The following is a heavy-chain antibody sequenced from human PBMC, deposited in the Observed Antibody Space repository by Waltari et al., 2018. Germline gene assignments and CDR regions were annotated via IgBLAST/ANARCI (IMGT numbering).Heavy chain of an antibody. D-gene: IGHD3-16*01. CDR1: GFSFNTFA. V-gene: IGHV3-23*01. CDR2: ISNSGDSV. J-gene: IGHJ4*02. Sequence: EVQLLESGGTLVQPGGSLRLSCAASGFSFNTFAVTWVRQAPGKGLEWVSGISNSGDSVDYADSVKVRFTISRDNSKNTLYLQMNSLRAEDTAVYYCAKNWGGLDYWGQGTLVTVSS. CDR3: AKNWGGLDY.